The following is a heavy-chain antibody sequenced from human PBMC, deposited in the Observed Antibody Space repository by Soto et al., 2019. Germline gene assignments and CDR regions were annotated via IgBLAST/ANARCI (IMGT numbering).Heavy chain of an antibody. CDR1: GFTFSSYA. D-gene: IGHD5-12*01. Sequence: GGSLRLSCAASGFTFSSYAISWVRQAPGKGLEWVSAISGSGGSTYYADSVKGRFTISRDNSKNTLYLQMNSLRAEDTAVYYCAKDRAVVATTGANWFDPWGQGTLVTVSS. V-gene: IGHV3-23*01. CDR2: ISGSGGST. J-gene: IGHJ5*02. CDR3: AKDRAVVATTGANWFDP.